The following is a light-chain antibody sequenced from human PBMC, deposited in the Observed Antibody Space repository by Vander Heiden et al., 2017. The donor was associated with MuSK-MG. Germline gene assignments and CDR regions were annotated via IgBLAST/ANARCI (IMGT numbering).Light chain of an antibody. CDR3: QQYYSTPWT. CDR2: WAS. V-gene: IGKV4-1*01. CDR1: QSVLYSSNNKNY. Sequence: DIVMTQSPDSLAVSLGERATINCKSSQSVLYSSNNKNYLAWYQQKPGQPPKLLIYWASTRESGVPDRFSRSGSGTDSTLTISSLQAEDVAVYYSQQYYSTPWTFGQGTKVEIK. J-gene: IGKJ1*01.